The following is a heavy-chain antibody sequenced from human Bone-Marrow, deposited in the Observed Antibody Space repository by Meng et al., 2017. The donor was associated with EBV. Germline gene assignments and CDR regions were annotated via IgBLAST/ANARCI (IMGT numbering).Heavy chain of an antibody. J-gene: IGHJ4*02. V-gene: IGHV3-33*08. CDR2: ILYDGSKK. Sequence: QVQLVESGGGVVQPGRSLRLSCVGSGFTFKSVGLQWVRQAPGKGLEWLAFILYDGSKKYHADAVEGRFTISRDNSRNTMFLQMNSLRVEDTAVYYCAKGNGVVDDWGQGTLVTVFS. CDR3: AKGNGVVDD. CDR1: GFTFKSVG. D-gene: IGHD3-16*02.